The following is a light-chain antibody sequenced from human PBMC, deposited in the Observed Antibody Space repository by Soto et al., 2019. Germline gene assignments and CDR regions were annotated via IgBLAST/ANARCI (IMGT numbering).Light chain of an antibody. CDR3: QRYGSSPLIT. J-gene: IGKJ5*01. CDR1: QSVSSSS. CDR2: GTS. Sequence: EIVLTQSPGTLSLTQGERATLSCRASQSVSSSSLAWYQQRPGQAPRLLIYGTSSRATGIPDRFSGSGSGTDFTLTISRLEPEDFAVYFCQRYGSSPLITFGQGRLLEV. V-gene: IGKV3-20*01.